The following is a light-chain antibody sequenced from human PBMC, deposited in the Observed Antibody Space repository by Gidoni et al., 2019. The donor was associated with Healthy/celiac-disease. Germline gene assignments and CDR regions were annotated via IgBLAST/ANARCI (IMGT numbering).Light chain of an antibody. Sequence: ILMTQSPATLSVTHGERATLSCRASQSVSSNIAWYQQKPGQAPRLLIYGASTRATGNPARFSGSGSGTEFTLTISSLQSEDFAVYYCQQYNNWPPGYTFXQXTKLEIK. V-gene: IGKV3-15*01. CDR1: QSVSSN. CDR2: GAS. J-gene: IGKJ2*01. CDR3: QQYNNWPPGYT.